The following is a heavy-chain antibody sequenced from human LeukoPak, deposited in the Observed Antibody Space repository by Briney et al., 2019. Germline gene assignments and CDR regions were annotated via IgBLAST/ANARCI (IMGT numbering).Heavy chain of an antibody. CDR3: ARVNYDSSGDSYYFDY. J-gene: IGHJ4*02. D-gene: IGHD3-22*01. V-gene: IGHV4-4*07. CDR2: IYTSGST. CDR1: GGSISSYY. Sequence: PSETLSLTCTVSGGSISSYYWSWIRQPARKGLEWIGRIYTSGSTNYNPSLKSRVTMSVDTSKNQFSLKLSSVTAADTAVYYCARVNYDSSGDSYYFDYWGQGTLVTVSS.